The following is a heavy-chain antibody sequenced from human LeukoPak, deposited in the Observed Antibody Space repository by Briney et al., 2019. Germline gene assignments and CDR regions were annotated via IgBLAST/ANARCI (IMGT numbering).Heavy chain of an antibody. CDR3: ARDRNYAFDY. V-gene: IGHV3-7*01. CDR1: GFTFSNYW. J-gene: IGHJ4*02. CDR2: IKSDGSQR. D-gene: IGHD4-11*01. Sequence: GGSLRLSCAASGFTFSNYWMSWVRQAPGKGLEWVANIKSDGSQRYYVDSVKGRFTISRDNAKNSLYLQMNSLRAEDTAVYYCARDRNYAFDYWGQGTVVTVSS.